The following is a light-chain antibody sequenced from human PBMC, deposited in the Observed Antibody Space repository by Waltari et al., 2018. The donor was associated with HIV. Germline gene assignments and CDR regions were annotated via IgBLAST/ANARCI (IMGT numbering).Light chain of an antibody. CDR1: ALPKQY. CDR3: QSADSSGSPYVV. V-gene: IGLV3-25*03. CDR2: KDS. Sequence: SYELPQPTTVSVSPGQTARITCTGDALPKQYTYWYQQKPGQAPVLVIYKDSERPSGIPERFSGSNSGTTVTLTISGVQAEDEADYYCQSADSSGSPYVVFGGGTKLTVL. J-gene: IGLJ2*01.